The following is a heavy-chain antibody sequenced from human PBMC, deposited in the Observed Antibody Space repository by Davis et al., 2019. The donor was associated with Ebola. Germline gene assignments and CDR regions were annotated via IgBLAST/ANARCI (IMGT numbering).Heavy chain of an antibody. V-gene: IGHV1-46*01. CDR2: IDPADGTT. CDR3: AIITMT. CDR1: GYTFTSYY. D-gene: IGHD3-22*01. J-gene: IGHJ4*02. Sequence: AASVKVSCKASGYTFTSYYMHWVRQAPGQGLEWMGKIDPADGTTDLPQKFQSRVTMTRDTSTSTIYMELRSLTSDDTAVYYCAIITMTWGQGTLVTVSS.